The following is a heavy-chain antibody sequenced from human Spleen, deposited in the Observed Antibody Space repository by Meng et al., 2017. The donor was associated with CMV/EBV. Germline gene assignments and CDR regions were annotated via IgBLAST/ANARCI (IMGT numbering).Heavy chain of an antibody. V-gene: IGHV3-23*01. J-gene: IGHJ6*02. Sequence: GGSLRLSCAASGFTFSHYAMSWVRQAPGKGLEWVSPISVGGSRTYYADSVKGRFTISRDNSKNTLYLQMNSLRAEDTTVYYCAKHRGNNHNYYFYGLDVWGQGTTVTVSS. CDR3: AKHRGNNHNYYFYGLDV. CDR2: ISVGGSRT. CDR1: GFTFSHYA.